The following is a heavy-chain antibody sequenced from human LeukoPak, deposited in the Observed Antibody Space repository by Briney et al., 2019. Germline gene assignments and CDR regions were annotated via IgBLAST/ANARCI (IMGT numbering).Heavy chain of an antibody. CDR2: MNPNSGNT. CDR3: ARTLLWFGEFPNPFDY. J-gene: IGHJ4*02. D-gene: IGHD3-10*01. Sequence: GASVKVSCKASGYTFTSYDIHWVRQATGQGLARMGWMNPNSGNTGYAQKFQGRVTMTRNTSISTAYMELSSLRSEDTAVYYCARTLLWFGEFPNPFDYWGQGTLVTVSS. V-gene: IGHV1-8*01. CDR1: GYTFTSYD.